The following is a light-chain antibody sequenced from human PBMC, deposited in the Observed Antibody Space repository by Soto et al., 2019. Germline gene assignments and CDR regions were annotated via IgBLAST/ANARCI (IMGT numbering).Light chain of an antibody. J-gene: IGKJ4*01. CDR1: QSISSY. Sequence: DIQMTQSPSSLSASVGDRVTITCRASQSISSYLNWYQQKPGKAPKLMSYAASSLQSGVPARFSGSGSGTDFTLTISSLQPEDCATYYCQQSYSTPLTVGGGTKVEIK. CDR2: AAS. V-gene: IGKV1-39*01. CDR3: QQSYSTPLT.